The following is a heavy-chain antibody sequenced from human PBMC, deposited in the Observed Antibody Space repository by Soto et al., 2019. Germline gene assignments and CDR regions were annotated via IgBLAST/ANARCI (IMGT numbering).Heavy chain of an antibody. CDR3: ARHDDRDANY. Sequence: WWSLRLSCSASVFTFGNYWMAWCRQAPGKGLEWLANIKRDGSEKYYVDSVKGRFTISRDNAKNSLYLQMSSLRVEDTAVYYCARHDDRDANYWGQGTLVTVPQ. J-gene: IGHJ4*02. D-gene: IGHD3-3*01. CDR2: IKRDGSEK. V-gene: IGHV3-7*01. CDR1: VFTFGNYW.